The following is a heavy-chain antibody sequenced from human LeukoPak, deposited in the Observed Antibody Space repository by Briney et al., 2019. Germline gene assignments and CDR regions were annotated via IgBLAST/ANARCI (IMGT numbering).Heavy chain of an antibody. J-gene: IGHJ4*02. Sequence: GGSLRLSCAASGFTFSAHGMIWVRQAPGKGLEWVANIRQDGSEKYYVDSMRGRFTISRDNAKNSLYLQMSSLRAEDTAVYYCARSTAGLDYWGQGTLVTVSS. D-gene: IGHD1-1*01. CDR1: GFTFSAHG. CDR3: ARSTAGLDY. V-gene: IGHV3-7*01. CDR2: IRQDGSEK.